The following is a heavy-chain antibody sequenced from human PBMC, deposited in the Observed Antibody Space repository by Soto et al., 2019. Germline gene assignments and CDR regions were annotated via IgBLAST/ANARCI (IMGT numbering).Heavy chain of an antibody. CDR2: ISPNNGNT. D-gene: IGHD6-6*01. CDR3: ARKSSSSSWFDP. CDR1: GYTFNTYS. Sequence: ASVKVSCKTSGYTFNTYSINWVRQAPGQGLEWMGWISPNNGNTNYAQNLQGRVTMTTDPSTSTAYMELRSLRSDDTAVYYCARKSSSSSWFDPWGQGTLVTVSS. V-gene: IGHV1-18*01. J-gene: IGHJ5*02.